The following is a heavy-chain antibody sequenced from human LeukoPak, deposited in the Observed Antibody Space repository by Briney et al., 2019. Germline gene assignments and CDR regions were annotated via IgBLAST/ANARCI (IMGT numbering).Heavy chain of an antibody. D-gene: IGHD6-13*01. CDR3: ARGSRRGQPYYYYYMDV. CDR1: GGTFSSYA. Sequence: SVKVSCKASGGTFSSYAISWVRQAPGRGLEWMGRIIPIFGTANYAQKFQGRVTITTDESTSTAYMELSSLRSEDTAVYYCARGSRRGQPYYYYYMDVWGKGTTVTVSS. V-gene: IGHV1-69*05. CDR2: IIPIFGTA. J-gene: IGHJ6*03.